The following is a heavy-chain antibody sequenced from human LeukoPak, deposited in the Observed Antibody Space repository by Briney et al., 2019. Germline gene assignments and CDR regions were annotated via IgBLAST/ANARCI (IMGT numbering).Heavy chain of an antibody. CDR3: AKRVVPAADAFDI. J-gene: IGHJ3*02. V-gene: IGHV3-30*02. CDR2: IRYDGSNK. CDR1: GFTFSSYG. Sequence: GGFLSLSCAASGFTFSSYGMHWVRQAPGKGLEWVAFIRYDGSNKYYADSVKGRFTISRDNSKNTLYLQMNSLRAEDTAVYYCAKRVVPAADAFDIWGQGTMVTVS. D-gene: IGHD2-2*01.